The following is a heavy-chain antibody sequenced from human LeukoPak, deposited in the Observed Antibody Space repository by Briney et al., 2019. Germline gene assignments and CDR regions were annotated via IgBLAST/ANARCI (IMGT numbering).Heavy chain of an antibody. J-gene: IGHJ4*02. V-gene: IGHV4-59*01. CDR2: IYYSGTT. D-gene: IGHD6-19*01. CDR1: GGSISVFY. CDR3: ARIDAVAATPTSFDY. Sequence: SETLSLTCTVSGGSISVFYWSWIRQPPGKGLEWIGDIYYSGTTNYNPSLKSRVTISLDTSKNQFSLRLSSVTAADTAVYYCARIDAVAATPTSFDYWGQGTLVTVSS.